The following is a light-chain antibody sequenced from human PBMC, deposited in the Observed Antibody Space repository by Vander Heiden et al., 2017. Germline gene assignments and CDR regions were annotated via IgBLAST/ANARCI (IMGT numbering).Light chain of an antibody. CDR3: QQYNSQFT. CDR2: DAS. J-gene: IGKJ3*01. Sequence: DIQMTQSPSTLSASVGDRVTITCRASQSISSWLAWYQQKPGKAPTLLIYDASSLESGDPARVSGSGGGTEFTLTISSLQPDDFATYYCQQYNSQFTFGPGTKVDIK. CDR1: QSISSW. V-gene: IGKV1-5*01.